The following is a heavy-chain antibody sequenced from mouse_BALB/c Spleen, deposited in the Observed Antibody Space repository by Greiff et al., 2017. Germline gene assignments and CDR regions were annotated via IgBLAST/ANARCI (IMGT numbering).Heavy chain of an antibody. CDR3: ARGGYYYGSSPWCAY. J-gene: IGHJ3*01. Sequence: QVQLQQSGAELMKPGASVKISCKATGYTFSSYWIEWVKQRPGHGLEWIGEILPGSGSTNYNEKFKGKATFTADTSSNTAYMQLSSLTSEDSAVYYCARGGYYYGSSPWCAYWGQGTLVTVSA. CDR2: ILPGSGST. D-gene: IGHD1-1*01. V-gene: IGHV1-9*01. CDR1: GYTFSSYW.